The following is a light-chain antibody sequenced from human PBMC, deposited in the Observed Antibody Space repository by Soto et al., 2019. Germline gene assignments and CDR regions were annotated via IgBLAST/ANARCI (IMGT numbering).Light chain of an antibody. CDR2: GES. CDR1: HIVSSSY. V-gene: IGKV3-20*01. Sequence: EIVLTQSPGTLSLSPGERNTLSCRASHIVSSSYLAWYQQKPGQAPRLLIYGESSRATGIPDSFSGSGSGTDFTLTICRLEPEDFAVYYCQQYGSSLLTFGGGTKVDIK. CDR3: QQYGSSLLT. J-gene: IGKJ4*01.